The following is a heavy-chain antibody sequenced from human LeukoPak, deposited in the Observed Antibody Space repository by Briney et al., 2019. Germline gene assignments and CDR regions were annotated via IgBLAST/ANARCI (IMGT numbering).Heavy chain of an antibody. CDR3: ARGTPFYQLLTRPRNWFDP. CDR1: GYTFASYD. CDR2: MNPNSGNT. D-gene: IGHD2-2*01. Sequence: GASVKVSCKASGYTFASYDINWVRQATGQGLDWMGWMNPNSGNTGYAQKFQGRVTMTRNTSISTAYMELSSLRSEDTAVYYCARGTPFYQLLTRPRNWFDPWGQGTLVTVSS. V-gene: IGHV1-8*01. J-gene: IGHJ5*02.